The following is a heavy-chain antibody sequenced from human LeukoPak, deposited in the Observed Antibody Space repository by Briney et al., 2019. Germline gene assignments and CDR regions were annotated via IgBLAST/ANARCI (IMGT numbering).Heavy chain of an antibody. V-gene: IGHV3-30*04. J-gene: IGHJ4*02. CDR3: AKGRGLHYFDY. CDR2: ISYDGSNK. CDR1: GFTFSSYA. D-gene: IGHD1-26*01. Sequence: GGSLRLSCAASGFTFSSYAMHWVRQAPGKGLEWVAVISYDGSNKYYADSVKGRFTISRDNSKNTLYLQMNSLRAEDTALYYCAKGRGLHYFDYWGQGTLVTVSS.